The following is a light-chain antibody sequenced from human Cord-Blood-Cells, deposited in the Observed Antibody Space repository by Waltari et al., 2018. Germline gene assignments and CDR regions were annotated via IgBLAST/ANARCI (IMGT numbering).Light chain of an antibody. CDR1: QSGLYSSNNKNS. CDR3: QQYYSTPLT. CDR2: GAS. J-gene: IGKJ4*01. V-gene: IGKV4-1*01. Sequence: DIVMTQSPDSLAVSLGVRGHIHCKSSQSGLYSSNNKNSLAWYQQKPGQPPKLLIYGASNRASGFPDRFSGSGSGTDFTLTISSLQAEDVAVYYCQQYYSTPLTFGGGTKVEIK.